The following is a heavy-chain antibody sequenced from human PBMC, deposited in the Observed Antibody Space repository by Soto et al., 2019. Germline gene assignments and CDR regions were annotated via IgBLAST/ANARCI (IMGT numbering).Heavy chain of an antibody. CDR1: GFTFSSYG. D-gene: IGHD4-17*01. V-gene: IGHV3-30*03. CDR3: ATVTLHFDS. J-gene: IGHJ4*02. Sequence: GGSLRLSCAASGFTFSSYGMHWVRQAPGKGLEWVAVISYDGSNKYYADSVKGRFTISRDNSKNTLYLQMNSLRAEDTAVYYCATVTLHFDSRGQGTLVSAPQ. CDR2: ISYDGSNK.